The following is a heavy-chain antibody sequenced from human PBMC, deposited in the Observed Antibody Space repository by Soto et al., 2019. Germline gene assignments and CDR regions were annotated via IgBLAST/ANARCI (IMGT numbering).Heavy chain of an antibody. V-gene: IGHV4-31*03. D-gene: IGHD3-10*01. CDR3: AREGVTMVRGVT. J-gene: IGHJ5*02. CDR1: GGSISSGGYY. CDR2: IYYSGST. Sequence: SETLSLTCTVSGGSISSGGYYWSWIRQHPGKGLEWIGYIYYSGSTYYNPSLKSRVTISVDTSKNQFSLKLSSVTAADTAVYYCAREGVTMVRGVTWGQGTLVTVSS.